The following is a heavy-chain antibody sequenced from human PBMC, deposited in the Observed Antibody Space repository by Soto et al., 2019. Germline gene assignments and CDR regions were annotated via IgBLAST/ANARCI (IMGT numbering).Heavy chain of an antibody. Sequence: ASVKVSCKASGYTFTSYDINWVRQATGQGLEWMGWMNPNSGNTGYAQKFQGRVTMTRNTSISTAYMELSSLRSEDTAVYYCARKGGLGGDYYYYMDVWGKGTTVTVSS. CDR3: ARKGGLGGDYYYYMDV. D-gene: IGHD3-3*01. CDR1: GYTFTSYD. V-gene: IGHV1-8*02. J-gene: IGHJ6*03. CDR2: MNPNSGNT.